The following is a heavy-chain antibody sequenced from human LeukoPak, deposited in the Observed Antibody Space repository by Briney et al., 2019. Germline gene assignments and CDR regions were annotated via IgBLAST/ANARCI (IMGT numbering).Heavy chain of an antibody. V-gene: IGHV3-15*01. CDR2: IKSKTDGGTI. CDR3: TTVVGTTTLRVGY. Sequence: PGGSLRLSCAASGSTFSNAWMSWVRQGPGKGLEWVGRIKSKTDGGTIDYAAPVKGRFIISRDDSKNTLYLQMNSLKTEDTAVYYCTTVVGTTTLRVGYWGQGTLVTVSS. CDR1: GSTFSNAW. D-gene: IGHD1-26*01. J-gene: IGHJ4*02.